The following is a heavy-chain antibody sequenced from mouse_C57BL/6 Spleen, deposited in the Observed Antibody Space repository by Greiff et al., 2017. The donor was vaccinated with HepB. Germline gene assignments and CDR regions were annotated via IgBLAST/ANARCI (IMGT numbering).Heavy chain of an antibody. CDR3: ATTGIDY. CDR2: IYPGDGDT. D-gene: IGHD4-1*02. Sequence: VQLQQSGPELVKPGASVKISCKASGYAFSSSWMNWVKQRPGKGLEWIGRIYPGDGDTNYNGKFKGKATLTADKSSSTAYMQLSSLTSEDSAVYFCATTGIDYWGQGTTLTVSS. J-gene: IGHJ2*01. CDR1: GYAFSSSW. V-gene: IGHV1-82*01.